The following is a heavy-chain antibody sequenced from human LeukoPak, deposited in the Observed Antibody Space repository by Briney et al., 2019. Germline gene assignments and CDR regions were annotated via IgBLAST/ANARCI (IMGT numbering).Heavy chain of an antibody. CDR1: GGSISSYY. V-gene: IGHV4-59*01. CDR3: ARVLLPTSAFDI. CDR2: IYYSGST. J-gene: IGHJ3*02. Sequence: SETLSLTCTVSGGSISSYYWSWIRQPPGKGLEWIGYIYYSGSTNYNPSLKSRVTISVDTSKNQSSLKLSSVTAADTAVYYCARVLLPTSAFDIWGQGTMVTVSS.